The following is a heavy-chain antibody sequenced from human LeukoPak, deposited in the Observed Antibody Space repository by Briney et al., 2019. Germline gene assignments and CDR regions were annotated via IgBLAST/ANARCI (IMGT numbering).Heavy chain of an antibody. J-gene: IGHJ4*02. CDR3: AKENCSSTSCYIDY. D-gene: IGHD2-2*01. Sequence: GGSLRLSCAASGFTFSSYGMHWVRQAPGKGLEWVAFIRYDGSNIYYADSVKGRFTISRDNSKNTLYLQMNSLRAEDTAVYYCAKENCSSTSCYIDYWGQGTLVTVSS. CDR1: GFTFSSYG. V-gene: IGHV3-30*02. CDR2: IRYDGSNI.